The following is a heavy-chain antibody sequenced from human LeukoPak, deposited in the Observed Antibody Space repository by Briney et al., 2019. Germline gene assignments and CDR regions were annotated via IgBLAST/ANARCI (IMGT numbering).Heavy chain of an antibody. J-gene: IGHJ3*02. V-gene: IGHV1-46*01. CDR1: GYTFTSYY. Sequence: ASVKVSCKASGYTFTSYYMHWVRQAPGQGLEWMGIINPSGGSTSYAQKFQGRVTMTRDTSTSTVYMELSSLRSEDTAVYYCASDRGTLWYSPDIWGQGTMVTVSS. D-gene: IGHD2-21*01. CDR3: ASDRGTLWYSPDI. CDR2: INPSGGST.